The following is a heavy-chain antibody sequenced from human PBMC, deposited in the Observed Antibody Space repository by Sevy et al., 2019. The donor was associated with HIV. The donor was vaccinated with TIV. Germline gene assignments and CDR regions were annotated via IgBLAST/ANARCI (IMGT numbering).Heavy chain of an antibody. D-gene: IGHD3-10*01. CDR3: AKAPNGYYGSGREGYYFDY. J-gene: IGHJ4*02. CDR1: GFTFSSYA. V-gene: IGHV3-23*01. CDR2: ISGSGGST. Sequence: GGSLRLSCAASGFTFSSYAMSWVRQAPGKGLEWVSAISGSGGSTYYADSVKGRFTISRDNSKNTRYLQMNSLRVEDTAVYYCAKAPNGYYGSGREGYYFDYWGQGTLVTVSS.